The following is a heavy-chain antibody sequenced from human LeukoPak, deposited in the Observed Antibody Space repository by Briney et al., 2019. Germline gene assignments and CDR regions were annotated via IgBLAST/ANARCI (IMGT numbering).Heavy chain of an antibody. J-gene: IGHJ3*02. V-gene: IGHV3-7*01. CDR3: ARAEGTYYYDSSGLTGGAFDI. CDR1: GFTFSSYW. CDR2: IKQDGSEK. D-gene: IGHD3-22*01. Sequence: GGSLRLSCAASGFTFSSYWMSWVRQSPGKGLVWVANIKQDGSEKYYVDSGKGRFTMSRDKAKDSMYLQMHSLRAEDTAVYYCARAEGTYYYDSSGLTGGAFDIWGQGTMVTVSS.